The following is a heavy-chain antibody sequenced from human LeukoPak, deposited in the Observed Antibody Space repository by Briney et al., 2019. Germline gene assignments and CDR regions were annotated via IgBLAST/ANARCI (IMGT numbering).Heavy chain of an antibody. CDR3: ARGFDRGYSRTPFDP. D-gene: IGHD5-18*01. CDR2: INPNSGGT. Sequence: ASVKVSCKASGYTFTGYYMHWVGQAPGQGLEWMGWINPNSGGTNYAQKFQGWVTMTRDTSISTAYMELSRLRSDDTAVYYCARGFDRGYSRTPFDPWGQGTLVTVSS. CDR1: GYTFTGYY. V-gene: IGHV1-2*04. J-gene: IGHJ5*02.